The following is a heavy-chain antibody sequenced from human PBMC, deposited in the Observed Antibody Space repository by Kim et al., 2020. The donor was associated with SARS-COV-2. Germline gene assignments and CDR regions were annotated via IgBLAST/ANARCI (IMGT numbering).Heavy chain of an antibody. D-gene: IGHD3-22*01. V-gene: IGHV1-18*01. CDR3: ARDSSGYSFDY. J-gene: IGHJ4*02. Sequence: NYAPTPQGRVTMTTDTSTRAAYMELRSLRSDDTAVYYCARDSSGYSFDYWGQGTLVTVSS.